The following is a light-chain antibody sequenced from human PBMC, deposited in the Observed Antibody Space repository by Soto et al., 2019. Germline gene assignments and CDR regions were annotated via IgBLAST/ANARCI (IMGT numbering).Light chain of an antibody. V-gene: IGLV2-14*01. CDR2: DVS. CDR1: SSDVGGYTY. CDR3: TSYTSSSNPYV. Sequence: QSVLTQPASVSGSPGQSITLSCAGTSSDVGGYTYVSWYQQHPGKAPKLMIYDVSNRPSGVSNRFSGSKSGNTASLTISGLQAEDEADYYCTSYTSSSNPYVFGGGTKVTVL. J-gene: IGLJ1*01.